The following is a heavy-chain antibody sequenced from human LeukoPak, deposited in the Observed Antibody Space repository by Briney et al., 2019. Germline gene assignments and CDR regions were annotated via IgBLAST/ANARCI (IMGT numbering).Heavy chain of an antibody. D-gene: IGHD3-3*01. J-gene: IGHJ5*02. CDR1: GFTVSSNY. V-gene: IGHV3-66*02. CDR3: ARLYQRFGVVDNNWFDP. CDR2: IYSGGST. Sequence: PGGSLRLSCAASGFTVSSNYMSWVRQAPGKGLEWVSVIYSGGSTYYSDSVKCRFTISRDNSKNTLYLQMNSLRAEDTAVYYCARLYQRFGVVDNNWFDPWGQGTLVTVSS.